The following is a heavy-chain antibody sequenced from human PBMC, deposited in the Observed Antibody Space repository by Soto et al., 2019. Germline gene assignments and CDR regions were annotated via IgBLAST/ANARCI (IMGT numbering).Heavy chain of an antibody. CDR2: IIPILRVA. CDR1: GGSFSSYT. CDR3: ARDWDCGGGSGFSRVGALET. V-gene: IGHV1-69*02. Sequence: VQLVQSGAEVKKPGSSVKIFCKASGGSFSSYTITWVRQAPGQGLEWMGRIIPILRVANYAQEFQDRVTITADISTTTAYMELSSLRSDATAVYYCARDWDCGGGSGFSRVGALETWGQGTRVTVSS. D-gene: IGHD2-15*01. J-gene: IGHJ3*02.